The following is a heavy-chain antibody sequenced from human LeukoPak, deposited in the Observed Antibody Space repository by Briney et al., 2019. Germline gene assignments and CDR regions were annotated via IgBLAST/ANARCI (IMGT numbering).Heavy chain of an antibody. CDR1: GGSFSSNY. V-gene: IGHV4-59*08. CDR2: ISYSGTT. CDR3: ARLAGDSRNWDWYVDL. Sequence: PSATLSLTCTVSGGSFSSNYWSWTRQPPGKGLEGIGYISYSGTTNYNPSLESRVTMSVDTSKIQFSLKLSSVTAADTAIYYCARLAGDSRNWDWYVDLWGRGKLVTVSS. J-gene: IGHJ2*01. D-gene: IGHD6-13*01.